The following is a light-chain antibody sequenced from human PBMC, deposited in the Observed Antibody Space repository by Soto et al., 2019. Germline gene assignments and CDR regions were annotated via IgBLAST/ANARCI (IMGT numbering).Light chain of an antibody. Sequence: DIQITHSPSSLSASVGDRVTITCRASQSINTKLNWYQQKPGKVPNLLIYAASSLQTGVPSRFSGSGSGTDFTLTISSLQPEDFATYYCQQSYKSPPTFGPGTKVDIK. V-gene: IGKV1-39*01. CDR1: QSINTK. CDR3: QQSYKSPPT. CDR2: AAS. J-gene: IGKJ1*01.